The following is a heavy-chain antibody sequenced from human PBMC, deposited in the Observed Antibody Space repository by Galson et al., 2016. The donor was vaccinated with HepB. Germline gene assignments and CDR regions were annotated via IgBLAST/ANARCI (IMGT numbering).Heavy chain of an antibody. J-gene: IGHJ4*02. CDR2: ISSTGDYM. V-gene: IGHV3-21*01. D-gene: IGHD3-10*01. Sequence: SLRLSCAAARFPLSSYAINWVRQAPGKGLEWVSSISSTGDYMYYADSVKGRFTISRDNAKNSVFLQMNSLRVEDTAAYYCARDSGSLWGQGALVTVSS. CDR3: ARDSGSL. CDR1: RFPLSSYA.